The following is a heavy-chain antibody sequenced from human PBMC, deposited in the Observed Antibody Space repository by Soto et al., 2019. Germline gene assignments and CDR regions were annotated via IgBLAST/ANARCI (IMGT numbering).Heavy chain of an antibody. CDR2: IVVGSGNT. CDR3: TADYGFEDAFDI. CDR1: GFTFTSSA. D-gene: IGHD3-10*01. J-gene: IGHJ3*02. V-gene: IGHV1-58*02. Sequence: ASVKVSCKASGFTFTSSAMQWVRQARGQRLEWIGWIVVGSGNTNYAQKFQERVTITRDMSTSTAYMELSSLRSEDTAVYYCTADYGFEDAFDIWGQGTMVTVSS.